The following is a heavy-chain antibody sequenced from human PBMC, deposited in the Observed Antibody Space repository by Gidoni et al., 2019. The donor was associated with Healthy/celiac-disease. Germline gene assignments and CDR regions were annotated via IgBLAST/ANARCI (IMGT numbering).Heavy chain of an antibody. CDR3: AKHNYYDSSGYYNWFDP. D-gene: IGHD3-22*01. V-gene: IGHV3-23*01. J-gene: IGHJ5*02. Sequence: EVQLLESGGGLVQPGGSLRLSCAASGFSFTSYAMSWFRQAPGKGLECVSAIIGSGGSTYYADSVKVRFTISRDNSKNTLYLQMNSLRAEDTAVYYCAKHNYYDSSGYYNWFDPWGQGTLVTVSS. CDR1: GFSFTSYA. CDR2: IIGSGGST.